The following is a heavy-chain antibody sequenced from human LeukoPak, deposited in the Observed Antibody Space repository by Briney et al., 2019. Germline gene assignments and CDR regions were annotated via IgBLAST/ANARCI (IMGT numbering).Heavy chain of an antibody. CDR2: ISSSSSYV. CDR3: ARDKKTDDYGDYWPWVVDY. CDR1: GFTFSSYS. J-gene: IGHJ4*02. V-gene: IGHV3-21*06. Sequence: GGSLRLSCAASGFTFSSYSMNWVRQAPGKGLEWVSSISSSSSYVYYADSVKGRFTISRDNAKNSLYLQMNSLRAEDTAVYYCARDKKTDDYGDYWPWVVDYWGQGTLVTVSS. D-gene: IGHD4-17*01.